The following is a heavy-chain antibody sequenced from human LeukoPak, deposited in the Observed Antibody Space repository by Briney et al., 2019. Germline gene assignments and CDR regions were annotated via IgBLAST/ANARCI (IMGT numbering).Heavy chain of an antibody. J-gene: IGHJ4*02. CDR1: GFTFSSYA. CDR2: ISSNGGST. D-gene: IGHD6-13*01. CDR3: VGEIAAAGTPYFDY. Sequence: GGSLRLSCLASGFTFSSYAMHWVRQAPGKGLEYVSAISSNGGSTYYADPVKGRFTISRDNSKNTLYLQMSSLRAEDTAVYYCVGEIAAAGTPYFDYWGQGTLVTVSS. V-gene: IGHV3-64D*06.